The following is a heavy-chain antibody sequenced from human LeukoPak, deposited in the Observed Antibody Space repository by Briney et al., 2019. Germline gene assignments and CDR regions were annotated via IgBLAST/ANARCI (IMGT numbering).Heavy chain of an antibody. Sequence: GGSLRLSCAASGISFRSYGMHWVRQAPGKGLEWVTFIWYDASNKYYAESVKGRFTISRDNSRNTVFLQMNSLRAEDTAVYYCARDREYSSGWNSDYWGQGTLVTVSS. J-gene: IGHJ4*02. V-gene: IGHV3-33*01. CDR3: ARDREYSSGWNSDY. D-gene: IGHD6-19*01. CDR1: GISFRSYG. CDR2: IWYDASNK.